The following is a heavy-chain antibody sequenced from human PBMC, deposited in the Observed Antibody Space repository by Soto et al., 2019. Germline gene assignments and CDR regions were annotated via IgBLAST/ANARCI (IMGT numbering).Heavy chain of an antibody. D-gene: IGHD3-9*01. Sequence: GASVKVSCKASGYTFTSYDINWVRQATGQGLEWMGWMNPNSGNTGYAQKFQGRVTITADKSTSTAYMELSSLRSEDTAVYYCARDFEVAVFDPWGQGTLVTVSS. V-gene: IGHV1-8*01. CDR3: ARDFEVAVFDP. CDR1: GYTFTSYD. J-gene: IGHJ5*02. CDR2: MNPNSGNT.